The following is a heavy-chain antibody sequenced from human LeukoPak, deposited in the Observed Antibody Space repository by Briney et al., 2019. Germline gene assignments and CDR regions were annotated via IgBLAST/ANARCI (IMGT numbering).Heavy chain of an antibody. V-gene: IGHV3-48*01. CDR3: ARELGYCSGGSCYNIRFDP. Sequence: GGSLRLSCAASGFTFSSNSMNWVRQAPGKGQEWVSYISSSSGTIYYADSVKGRFTISRDNAKNSLYLQMNSLRAEDTAVYYCARELGYCSGGSCYNIRFDPWGQGTLVTVSS. D-gene: IGHD2-15*01. J-gene: IGHJ5*02. CDR1: GFTFSSNS. CDR2: ISSSSGTI.